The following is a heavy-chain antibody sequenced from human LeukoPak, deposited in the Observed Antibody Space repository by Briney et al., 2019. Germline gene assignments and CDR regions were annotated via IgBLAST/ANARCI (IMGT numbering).Heavy chain of an antibody. CDR2: IWYDGSTK. V-gene: IGHV3-33*01. J-gene: IGHJ4*02. CDR3: ARASGPFDY. D-gene: IGHD3-10*01. Sequence: GGSLRLSCAASGVTFSDYGMHWVRRAPGKGLEWVAVIWYDGSTKYYSDSVKGRFTISRDNSKNTLYLQMNSLRAEDTAVYSCARASGPFDYWGQGTLVTVSS. CDR1: GVTFSDYG.